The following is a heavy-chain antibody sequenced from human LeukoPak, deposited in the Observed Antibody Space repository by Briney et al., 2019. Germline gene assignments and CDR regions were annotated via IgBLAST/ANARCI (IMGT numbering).Heavy chain of an antibody. CDR3: TKRLRDPRAFVH. CDR1: GFSFSNYA. J-gene: IGHJ4*02. V-gene: IGHV3-23*01. Sequence: PGGSLRLSCAAPGFSFSNYAMNWVRQAPGKRLEWVAGISSSNSTINYADPVKGRFTISRDNSKNTVYLQMNSLTAEDTALYYCTKRLRDPRAFVHWGPGTLVSVSS. CDR2: ISSSNSTI. D-gene: IGHD2-21*02.